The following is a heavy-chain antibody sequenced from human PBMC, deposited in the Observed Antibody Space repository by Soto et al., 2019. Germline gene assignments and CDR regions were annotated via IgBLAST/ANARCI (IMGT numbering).Heavy chain of an antibody. CDR3: ARRNYYDSSGTPSVAFDI. CDR1: GYSFISYW. D-gene: IGHD3-22*01. Sequence: GESLKSSCKGSGYSFISYWIGWVRQMPGKGLEWMGIVYPGDPDTRFSPSFQGQVTISADKSINTAYLQWSGLKASDTAMYYCARRNYYDSSGTPSVAFDIWGQGTMVTVSS. CDR2: VYPGDPDT. J-gene: IGHJ3*02. V-gene: IGHV5-51*01.